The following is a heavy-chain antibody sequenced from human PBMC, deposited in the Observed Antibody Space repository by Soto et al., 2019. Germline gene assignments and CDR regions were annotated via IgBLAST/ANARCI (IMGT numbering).Heavy chain of an antibody. CDR3: ARGYTYYDILTGPSGFDY. V-gene: IGHV3-21*01. CDR1: GFIFSDYE. J-gene: IGHJ4*02. CDR2: ISSSSSYI. Sequence: GCLRLSCAASGFIFSDYEINWVRQAPGKGLEWVSSISSSSSYIYYADSVKGRFTISRDNAKNSLYLQMKSLRAEDTAVYYCARGYTYYDILTGPSGFDYWGQGTLVTVSS. D-gene: IGHD3-9*01.